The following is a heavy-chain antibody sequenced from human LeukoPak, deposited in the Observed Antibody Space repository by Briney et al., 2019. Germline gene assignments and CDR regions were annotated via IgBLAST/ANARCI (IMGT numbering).Heavy chain of an antibody. D-gene: IGHD3-22*01. Sequence: GASVKVSCKASGYTFTSYYMHWVRQAPGQGLEWMGIINPSGGSTSYAQKFQGRVTMTRDMSTSTVYMELSSLRSEDTAVYYCARVALDYYDSFNPDYWGQGTLVTVSS. CDR3: ARVALDYYDSFNPDY. J-gene: IGHJ4*02. V-gene: IGHV1-46*01. CDR1: GYTFTSYY. CDR2: INPSGGST.